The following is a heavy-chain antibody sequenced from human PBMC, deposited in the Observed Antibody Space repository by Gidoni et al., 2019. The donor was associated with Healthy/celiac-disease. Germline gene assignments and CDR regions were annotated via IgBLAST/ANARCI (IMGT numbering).Heavy chain of an antibody. J-gene: IGHJ4*02. CDR3: AKDRRGIFGRIDY. D-gene: IGHD3-3*01. Sequence: EVQLLESGGGLVQPGGSLRLSCVASGFPFSSYAMSWVRQAPGKGLEWVSAISGSGGSTYYADSVKGRFTISRDNSKNTLYLQMNSLRAEDTAVYYCAKDRRGIFGRIDYWGQGTLVTVSS. V-gene: IGHV3-23*01. CDR2: ISGSGGST. CDR1: GFPFSSYA.